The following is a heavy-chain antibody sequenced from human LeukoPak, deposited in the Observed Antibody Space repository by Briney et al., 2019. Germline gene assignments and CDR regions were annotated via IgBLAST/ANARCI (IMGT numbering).Heavy chain of an antibody. V-gene: IGHV3-48*02. Sequence: HPGGSLRLSCAASGFILSSYHMNWVRQAPGKGLEWVSYISSSSSTIHYADSVKGRFTISRDNAKNSLYLQMNSLRDEDTAVYYCADLEGWRGYWGQGTLVTVSS. CDR3: ADLEGWRGY. CDR1: GFILSSYH. D-gene: IGHD3-3*01. J-gene: IGHJ4*02. CDR2: ISSSSSTI.